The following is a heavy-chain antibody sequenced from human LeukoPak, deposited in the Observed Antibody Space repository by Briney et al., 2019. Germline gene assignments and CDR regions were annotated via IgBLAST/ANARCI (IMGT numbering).Heavy chain of an antibody. CDR1: GVSISSSNSY. V-gene: IGHV4-39*01. CDR3: ASIRSMVSDY. Sequence: PSETLSLTCTVSGVSISSSNSYWGWIRQPPGKGLEWIGSIYYSGSTYYNPSLKSRVTISVDTSKNQFSLKLSSVTAADTAVYYCASIRSMVSDYWGQGTLVTVSS. J-gene: IGHJ4*02. CDR2: IYYSGST. D-gene: IGHD3-10*01.